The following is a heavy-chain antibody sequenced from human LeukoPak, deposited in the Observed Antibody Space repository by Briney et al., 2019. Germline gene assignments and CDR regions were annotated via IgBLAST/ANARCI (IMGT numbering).Heavy chain of an antibody. Sequence: GGSLRLSCAASGFTFSSYSMNWVRQAPGKGLEWVSSISSSSSYIYYADSVKGRFTISRDNAKNSLYLQMNSLRAEDTAVYYCANHGDEGYDWRDYWGQGTLVTVSS. CDR3: ANHGDEGYDWRDY. CDR2: ISSSSSYI. V-gene: IGHV3-21*01. J-gene: IGHJ4*02. D-gene: IGHD5-12*01. CDR1: GFTFSSYS.